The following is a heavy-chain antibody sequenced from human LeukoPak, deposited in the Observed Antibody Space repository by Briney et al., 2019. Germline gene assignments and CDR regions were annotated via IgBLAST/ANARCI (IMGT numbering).Heavy chain of an antibody. Sequence: GGSLRLSCAASGFTFSSYGMHWVRQAPGKGLGWVGVIWYDGSNKYYADSVKGRFTISRDNSENTLYLQMNSLRAEDTALYYCASDGIAVDRGIGYFDYWGQGTLVTVSS. V-gene: IGHV3-33*01. J-gene: IGHJ4*02. CDR1: GFTFSSYG. D-gene: IGHD6-13*01. CDR3: ASDGIAVDRGIGYFDY. CDR2: IWYDGSNK.